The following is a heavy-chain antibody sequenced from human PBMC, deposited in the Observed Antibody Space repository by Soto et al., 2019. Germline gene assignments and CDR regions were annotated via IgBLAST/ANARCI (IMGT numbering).Heavy chain of an antibody. Sequence: ASVKVSCKASGYTFTSYYMHWVRQAPGQGLEWMGIINPSGGSTSYAQKFQGRVTMTRDTSTSTVYMELSSLRSEDTAVYYCARVPGIAFAGWESTFYYGMDFCGQGTTVIGS. D-gene: IGHD6-13*01. CDR1: GYTFTSYY. J-gene: IGHJ6*02. CDR2: INPSGGST. CDR3: ARVPGIAFAGWESTFYYGMDF. V-gene: IGHV1-46*01.